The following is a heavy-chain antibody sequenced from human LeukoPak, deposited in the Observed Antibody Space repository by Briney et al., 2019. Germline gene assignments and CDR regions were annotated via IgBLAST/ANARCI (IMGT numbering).Heavy chain of an antibody. V-gene: IGHV3-43*01. Sequence: PGGSLRLSCAASGFTFAEYTMHWVRQAPGKGLEWVSLISWNGARIRYGDSVKGRFTISRDNSKNSLYLQMNSLRTEDTALYYCVKDLVAASENVRGWYSMDYWGQGTLVTVSS. CDR2: ISWNGARI. CDR3: VKDLVAASENVRGWYSMDY. D-gene: IGHD6-19*01. CDR1: GFTFAEYT. J-gene: IGHJ4*02.